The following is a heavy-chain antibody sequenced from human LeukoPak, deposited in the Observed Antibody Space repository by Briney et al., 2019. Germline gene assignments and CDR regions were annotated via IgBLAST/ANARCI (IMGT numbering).Heavy chain of an antibody. CDR3: AADVMGARDN. CDR2: INGDGSST. J-gene: IGHJ4*02. V-gene: IGHV3-74*01. CDR1: GFTFSSYW. D-gene: IGHD1-26*01. Sequence: PGGSLRLSCAASGFTFSSYWMHWLRQAPGKGLVWVSRINGDGSSTSSADSVKGRFTISRDNAKNTLYLQMNSLRADDTAVYYGAADVMGARDNWGQGPLVPVPS.